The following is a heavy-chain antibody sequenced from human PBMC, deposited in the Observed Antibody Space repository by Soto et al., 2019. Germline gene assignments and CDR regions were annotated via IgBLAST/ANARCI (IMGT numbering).Heavy chain of an antibody. V-gene: IGHV2-26*01. CDR2: IFSNDEK. CDR3: ARMYSSSWYPTVDY. Sequence: GSGPTLVNPTETLTLTCTVSGFSLSNARMGVSWIRQPPGKALEWLAHIFSNDEKSYSTSLKSRLTISKDTSKSQVVLTMTNMDPVDTATYYCARMYSSSWYPTVDYWGQGTLVTVSS. J-gene: IGHJ4*02. D-gene: IGHD6-13*01. CDR1: GFSLSNARMG.